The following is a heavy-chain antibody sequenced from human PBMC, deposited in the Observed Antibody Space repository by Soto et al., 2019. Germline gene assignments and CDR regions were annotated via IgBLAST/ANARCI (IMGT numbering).Heavy chain of an antibody. CDR1: GGSISSGGYY. Sequence: QVQLQESGPGLVKPSQTLSLTCTVSGGSISSGGYYWSWIRQHPGKGLEWIGYIYYSGSTYYNPSLKSPVTISVDTSKNQFSLKLSSVTAADTAVYYCASASKTTVTTYYYYYYMDVWGKGTTVTVSS. CDR2: IYYSGST. J-gene: IGHJ6*03. V-gene: IGHV4-31*01. D-gene: IGHD4-4*01. CDR3: ASASKTTVTTYYYYYYMDV.